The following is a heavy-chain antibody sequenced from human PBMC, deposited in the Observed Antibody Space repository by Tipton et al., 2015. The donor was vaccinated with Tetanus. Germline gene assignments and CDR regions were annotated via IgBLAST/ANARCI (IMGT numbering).Heavy chain of an antibody. D-gene: IGHD3-3*01. CDR1: GYTFTSYG. Sequence: QLVQSGAEVKKPGASVKVSCKASGYTFTSYGISWVRQAPGQGLEWMGWISAYNGNTNYAQKLQGRVTMTTDTSTSTAYMERRSLRSDDTAVYYCARVGRSELVRDAPFWSGPNWFDPWGQGTLVTVSS. J-gene: IGHJ5*02. CDR2: ISAYNGNT. CDR3: ARVGRSELVRDAPFWSGPNWFDP. V-gene: IGHV1-18*04.